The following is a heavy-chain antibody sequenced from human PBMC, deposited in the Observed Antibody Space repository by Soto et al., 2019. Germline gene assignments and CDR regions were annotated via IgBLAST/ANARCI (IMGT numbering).Heavy chain of an antibody. CDR2: IDYCGST. V-gene: IGHV4-31*03. CDR1: GGSISSGGYY. J-gene: IGHJ5*02. Sequence: QVQLQESGPGLVKPSQTLSLTCTVSGGSISSGGYYWSWIRQHPGKGLEWIGYIDYCGSTYYNPSHKSRVTISVDTSKNQFSLKLSSVTAADTAVYYCARDRSDGYSYGYGWFDPWGQGTLVTVSS. CDR3: ARDRSDGYSYGYGWFDP. D-gene: IGHD5-18*01.